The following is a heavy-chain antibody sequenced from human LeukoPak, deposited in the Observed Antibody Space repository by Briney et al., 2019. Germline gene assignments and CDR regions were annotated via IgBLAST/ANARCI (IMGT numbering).Heavy chain of an antibody. D-gene: IGHD3-22*01. Sequence: GGSLRLSCVASGFTFSSYAMYWVRQAPGKGLEFFSVISSNGGSIYYANSVKGRFTISRDNSQNTLYLQMGSLRAEDTAVYYCARVDYYDSSGYSTYYFDYWGQGTLVTVSS. J-gene: IGHJ4*02. CDR1: GFTFSSYA. V-gene: IGHV3-64*01. CDR2: ISSNGGSI. CDR3: ARVDYYDSSGYSTYYFDY.